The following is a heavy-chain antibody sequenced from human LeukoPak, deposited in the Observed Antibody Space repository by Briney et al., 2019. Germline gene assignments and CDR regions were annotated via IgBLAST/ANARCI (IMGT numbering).Heavy chain of an antibody. CDR3: ARYDLSPSKHLDY. V-gene: IGHV4-59*08. Sequence: PSETLSLTCAVYGGSFSGYYWSWIRQPPGKGLEWIGWIYYSGSTQYNPSLKSRVTISVDKSNNQFSLNLSSVTAADTAVYYCARYDLSPSKHLDYWGQGTLVTVSS. J-gene: IGHJ4*02. D-gene: IGHD3-3*01. CDR2: IYYSGST. CDR1: GGSFSGYY.